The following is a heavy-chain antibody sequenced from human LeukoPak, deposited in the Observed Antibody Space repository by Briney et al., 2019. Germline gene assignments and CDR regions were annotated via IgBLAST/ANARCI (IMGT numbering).Heavy chain of an antibody. Sequence: PSETLSLTCAVYGGSFSAYWSWIRQPPGKGLEWIGSIYYSGSTYYNPTLKSRVTISVDTSKNQFSLKLSSVTAADTAVYYCARLRRYFLDYWGQGTLVTVSS. D-gene: IGHD3-9*01. J-gene: IGHJ4*02. CDR1: GGSFSAY. CDR2: IYYSGST. CDR3: ARLRRYFLDY. V-gene: IGHV4-39*01.